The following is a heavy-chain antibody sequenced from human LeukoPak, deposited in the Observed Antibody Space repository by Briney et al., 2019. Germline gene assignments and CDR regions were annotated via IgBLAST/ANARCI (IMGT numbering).Heavy chain of an antibody. CDR1: GFTFSTYA. V-gene: IGHV3-23*01. D-gene: IGHD6-13*01. CDR3: AKGLDIAAAATGVFDI. J-gene: IGHJ3*02. CDR2: ISASGDNT. Sequence: PGGSLRLSCAASGFTFSTYAMHWVRQAPGKGLEWVSVISASGDNTYYADSVKGRFTISRDTSKNTLCLQMNSLRAEDTAIYYCAKGLDIAAAATGVFDIWGHGTMVTVSS.